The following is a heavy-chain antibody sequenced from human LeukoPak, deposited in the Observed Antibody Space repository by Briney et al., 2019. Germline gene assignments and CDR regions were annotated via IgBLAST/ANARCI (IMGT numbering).Heavy chain of an antibody. D-gene: IGHD3-10*01. CDR2: IYGSGST. V-gene: IGHV4-59*01. Sequence: SETLSLTCTVSGGSISSYYWSWIRQPPGKGLEWIGHIYGSGSTNYNPSLKSRVTLSVDTSKNQFSLKLSSVTAADTAVYYCARDDRVLLWFGESFYWGQGTLVTVSS. J-gene: IGHJ4*02. CDR1: GGSISSYY. CDR3: ARDDRVLLWFGESFY.